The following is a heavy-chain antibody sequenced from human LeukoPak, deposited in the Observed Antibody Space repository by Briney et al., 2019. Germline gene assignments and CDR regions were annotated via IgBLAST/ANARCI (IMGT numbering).Heavy chain of an antibody. J-gene: IGHJ4*02. CDR1: GYSFTSYW. CDR3: ARRRISSVAGNYYFDY. V-gene: IGHV5-51*01. CDR2: IYPGDSDT. Sequence: GESLKISCKGSGYSFTSYWIGWVRQMPGKGLEWMGIIYPGDSDTRYSPPFQGQVTISADKSISTAYLQWSSLKASDTAMYYCARRRISSVAGNYYFDYWGQGTLVTVSS. D-gene: IGHD6-19*01.